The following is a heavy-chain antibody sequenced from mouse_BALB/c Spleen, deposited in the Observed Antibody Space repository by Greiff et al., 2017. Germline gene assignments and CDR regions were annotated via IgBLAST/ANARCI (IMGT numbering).Heavy chain of an antibody. J-gene: IGHJ4*01. D-gene: IGHD2-4*01. CDR1: GFTFSNYW. V-gene: IGHV6-6*02. CDR2: IRLKSNNYAT. Sequence: EVKLVESGGGLVQPGGSMKLSCVASGFTFSNYWMNWVRQSPEKGLEWVAEIRLKSNNYATHYAESVKGRFTISRDDSKSSVYLQMNNLRAEDTGIYYCTRPIYYDYGNYAMDYWGQGTSVTVSS. CDR3: TRPIYYDYGNYAMDY.